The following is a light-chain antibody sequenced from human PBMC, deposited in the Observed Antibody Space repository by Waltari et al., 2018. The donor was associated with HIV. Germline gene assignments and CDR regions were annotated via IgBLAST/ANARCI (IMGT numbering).Light chain of an antibody. CDR1: SSDVGNYNE. Sequence: QSALTQPPSVSGSLGQSVTISCTGTSSDVGNYNEVSWYQQSPGTAPKLIIYDVSNRPSGVPDRFSGSKSGNTASLTISGLQAEDEADYYCSSFTTSITVVFGGGTKLTVL. CDR2: DVS. CDR3: SSFTTSITVV. J-gene: IGLJ2*01. V-gene: IGLV2-18*02.